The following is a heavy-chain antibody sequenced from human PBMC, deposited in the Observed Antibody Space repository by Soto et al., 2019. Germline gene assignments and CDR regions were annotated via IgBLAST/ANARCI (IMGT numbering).Heavy chain of an antibody. Sequence: GSVKVSCKTSGYTFSNYGINWVRQAPGQGLEWMGWISGYNGNTNYAQTVQGRVTMTTDTSTGTVYMELRSLKSDDTAIYYCSRFIMVGGWFDPNYYHGMDVWGQGTTVTVSS. CDR1: GYTFSNYG. V-gene: IGHV1-18*01. D-gene: IGHD6-19*01. CDR3: SRFIMVGGWFDPNYYHGMDV. CDR2: ISGYNGNT. J-gene: IGHJ6*02.